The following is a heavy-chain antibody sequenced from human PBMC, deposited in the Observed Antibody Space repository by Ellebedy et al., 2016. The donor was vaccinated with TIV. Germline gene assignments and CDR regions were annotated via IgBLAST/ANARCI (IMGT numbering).Heavy chain of an antibody. CDR1: GFTLSSHW. D-gene: IGHD4-17*01. J-gene: IGHJ3*02. V-gene: IGHV3-74*01. CDR3: ATDGSYGDYRSPAHAFEI. CDR2: INSDGSST. Sequence: GESLKISCAASGFTLSSHWMHWVRQAPGKGLVWVSRINSDGSSTTYADSVKGRFTISRDNARNSLYLQMNSLGADDTAVYYCATDGSYGDYRSPAHAFEIWGQGTMVTVSS.